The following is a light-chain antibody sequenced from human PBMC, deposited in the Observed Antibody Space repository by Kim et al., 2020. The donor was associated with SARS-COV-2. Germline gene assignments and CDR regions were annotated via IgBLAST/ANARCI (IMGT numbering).Light chain of an antibody. Sequence: SSVKLTCTLSSGHSSYIIACHQQQPGKAPRYLMKLEGSGSYNKGSGVPDRFSGSSSGADRYLTISNLQSEDEADYYCETWDSNTPVFGGGTQLTVL. CDR1: SGHSSYI. CDR3: ETWDSNTPV. J-gene: IGLJ3*02. V-gene: IGLV4-60*03. CDR2: LEGSGSY.